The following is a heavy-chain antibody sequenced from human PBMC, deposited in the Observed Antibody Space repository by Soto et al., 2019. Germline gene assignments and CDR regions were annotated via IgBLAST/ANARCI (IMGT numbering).Heavy chain of an antibody. CDR3: AKVGHGSIWYPAYNLFDP. Sequence: TGGSLRLSCAASGFTFSSYWMSWVRQAPGKGLEWVSAISGSGCSTYYADSVKGRFTISSDNSKNTLYLQMNSLRAEDKAVYYCAKVGHGSIWYPAYNLFDPWGQGTLVTVSS. J-gene: IGHJ5*02. CDR2: ISGSGCST. CDR1: GFTFSSYW. V-gene: IGHV3-23*01. D-gene: IGHD6-13*01.